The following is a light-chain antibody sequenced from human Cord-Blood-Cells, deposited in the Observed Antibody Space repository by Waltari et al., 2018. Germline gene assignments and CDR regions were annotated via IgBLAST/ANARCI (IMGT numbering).Light chain of an antibody. V-gene: IGKV3-11*01. CDR1: QGVSSY. CDR3: QQRSNWPPLT. J-gene: IGKJ4*01. Sequence: EIVLTQSQATLSLSPGVRATLSFRASQGVSSYLAWYQQKPGQAPRLLIYDASNRATGIPARFSGSGSGTDFTLTISSLEPEDFAVYYCQQRSNWPPLTFGGGTKVEIK. CDR2: DAS.